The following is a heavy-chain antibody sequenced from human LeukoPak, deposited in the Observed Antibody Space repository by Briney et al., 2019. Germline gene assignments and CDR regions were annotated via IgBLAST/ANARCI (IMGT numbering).Heavy chain of an antibody. CDR1: GGSINSKDHF. V-gene: IGHV4-39*07. Sequence: PSGTLSLTCTVSGGSINSKDHFWGWVRQPPGKGLGWIATIYYSGSTYHNPSLKSRVDISLDGSKNQFSLKLTSLTAADTAFYYCARVRSPNTGNYVSPGTPKHFDLWGRGTLVTVSS. D-gene: IGHD1-1*01. CDR3: ARVRSPNTGNYVSPGTPKHFDL. CDR2: IYYSGST. J-gene: IGHJ4*02.